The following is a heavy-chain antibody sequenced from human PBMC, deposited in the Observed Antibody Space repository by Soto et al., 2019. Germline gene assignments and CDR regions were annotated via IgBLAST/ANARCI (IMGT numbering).Heavy chain of an antibody. Sequence: SETLSLTCTVSGGSISYYYWSWIRHFPGKGLEWIGYIYYSGSTNYNPSFKSRVNISVDTSKNQFSLKLSSVTAADTAVYYCAKARVMNNWFDPWGQGTLXTVSS. CDR2: IYYSGST. CDR1: GGSISYYY. V-gene: IGHV4-59*01. CDR3: AKARVMNNWFDP. D-gene: IGHD3-16*01. J-gene: IGHJ5*02.